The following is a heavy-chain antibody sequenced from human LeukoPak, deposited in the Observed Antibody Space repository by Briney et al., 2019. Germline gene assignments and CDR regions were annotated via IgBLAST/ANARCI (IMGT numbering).Heavy chain of an antibody. CDR1: GFTFSSYE. CDR3: TRASGSYSNFDY. V-gene: IGHV3-48*03. CDR2: ISSSSSYI. Sequence: PGGSLRLSCAASGFTFSSYEMNWVRQAPGKGLEWVSYISSSSSYIYYADSVKGRFTISRDNAKNSLYLQMNSLRTEDTAIYYCTRASGSYSNFDYWGQGTLVTDSS. D-gene: IGHD1-26*01. J-gene: IGHJ4*02.